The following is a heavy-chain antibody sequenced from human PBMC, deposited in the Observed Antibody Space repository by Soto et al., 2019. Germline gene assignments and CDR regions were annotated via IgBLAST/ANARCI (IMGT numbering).Heavy chain of an antibody. J-gene: IGHJ6*02. CDR3: ASGRFLEWLFSYYYYGMDV. V-gene: IGHV4-30-4*08. D-gene: IGHD3-3*01. Sequence: SETLSLTCTVTGASIRGSYYFWSWIRQPPGEGLEWLGYVYSTGSTYYNPSLKSRISMSVDTSKNQFSLILSSVSAADTAVYYCASGRFLEWLFSYYYYGMDVWGQGTTVTVSS. CDR1: GASIRGSYYF. CDR2: VYSTGST.